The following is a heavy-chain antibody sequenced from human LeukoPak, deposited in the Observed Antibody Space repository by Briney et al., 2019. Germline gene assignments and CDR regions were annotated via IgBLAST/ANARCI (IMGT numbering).Heavy chain of an antibody. CDR3: AREQTGTDI. D-gene: IGHD1-1*01. J-gene: IGHJ3*02. V-gene: IGHV3-53*01. CDR1: GFTVSSYY. CDR2: IYTGGGR. Sequence: GGSLRLSCAASGFTVSSYYMNWVRQAPGKELEWVSVIYTGGGRYYADSVRGRFTISRDNAKNSLYLQMNSLRAEDTAVYYCAREQTGTDIWGQGTMVTVSS.